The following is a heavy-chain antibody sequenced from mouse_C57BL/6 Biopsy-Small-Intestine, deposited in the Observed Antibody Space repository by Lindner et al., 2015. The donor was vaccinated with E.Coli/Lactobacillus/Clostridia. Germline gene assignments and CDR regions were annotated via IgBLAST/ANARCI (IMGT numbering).Heavy chain of an antibody. V-gene: IGHV1-63*01. CDR3: ARSLYDAFDY. CDR1: GYTFTNYW. Sequence: VQLQESGAELVRPGTSVKMSRKASGYTFTNYWIGWAKQRPGHGLEWIGDIYPGGGYTNYNEKFKGKATLTADKSSSTAYMQFSSLTSEDSAIYYCARSLYDAFDYWGQGTTLTVSS. J-gene: IGHJ2*01. D-gene: IGHD2-3*01. CDR2: IYPGGGYT.